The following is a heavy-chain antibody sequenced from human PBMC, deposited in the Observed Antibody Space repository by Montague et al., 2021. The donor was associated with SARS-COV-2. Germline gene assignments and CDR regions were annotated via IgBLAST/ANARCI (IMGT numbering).Heavy chain of an antibody. CDR1: GDSVSSEIYY. CDR2: IYTSGST. Sequence: TLSLTRTVSGDSVSSEIYYWSWIRQPAGKGLEWIGRIYTSGSTNYNPSLRSRVTISVDTSKNQFSLRLSSVTAADTAVYYCARVGGNHYRYFDYWGQGTLVTVSS. CDR3: ARVGGNHYRYFDY. D-gene: IGHD1-26*01. V-gene: IGHV4-61*02. J-gene: IGHJ4*02.